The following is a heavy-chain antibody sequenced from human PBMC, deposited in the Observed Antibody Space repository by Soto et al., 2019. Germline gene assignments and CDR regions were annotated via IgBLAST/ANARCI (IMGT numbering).Heavy chain of an antibody. J-gene: IGHJ6*02. CDR2: ISSSGRTI. CDR1: GFTFSSYE. CDR3: AREGVMYYYGMDV. D-gene: IGHD2-21*01. V-gene: IGHV3-48*03. Sequence: GGSLRLSCAASGFTFSSYEMNWVGQAPGKGLEWVSYISSSGRTIYYADSVKGRFTISRDNAKNSLYLQMNSLRAEDTAVDYCAREGVMYYYGMDVWGQGTTVTVSS.